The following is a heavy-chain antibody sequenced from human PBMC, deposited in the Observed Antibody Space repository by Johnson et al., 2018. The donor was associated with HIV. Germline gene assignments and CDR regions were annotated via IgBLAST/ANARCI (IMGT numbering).Heavy chain of an antibody. V-gene: IGHV3-43D*03. D-gene: IGHD4-17*01. J-gene: IGHJ3*02. CDR2: ISWDGGST. CDR1: GFTFDDYA. Sequence: VQLVESGGGLVKPGGSLRLSCAASGFTFDDYAMHWVRQDPGKGLEWVSLISWDGGSTHYADSVQGRFTISRDNAKNTLYLPWGSLIAEDMGAYYCAREDTVTKGSAFDIWGQGTMVTVSS. CDR3: AREDTVTKGSAFDI.